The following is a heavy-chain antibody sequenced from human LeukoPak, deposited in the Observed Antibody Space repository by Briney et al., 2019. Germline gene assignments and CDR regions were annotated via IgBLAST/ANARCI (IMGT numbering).Heavy chain of an antibody. V-gene: IGHV3-21*01. J-gene: IGHJ4*02. CDR3: ASAGVITDILSYFDY. Sequence: GGSLRLSCAASGFTFSSYSMNWVRQAPGKGLEWVSSISSSSSYIYYADSVKGRFTISRDNAKNSLYLQMNSLRAEDTAVYYCASAGVITDILSYFDYWGQGTLVTVSS. CDR2: ISSSSSYI. D-gene: IGHD3-10*01. CDR1: GFTFSSYS.